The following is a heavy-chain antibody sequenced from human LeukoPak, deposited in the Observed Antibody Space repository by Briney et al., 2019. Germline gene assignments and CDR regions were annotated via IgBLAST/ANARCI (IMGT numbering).Heavy chain of an antibody. CDR3: ARVALVSYFPRDEYFQH. J-gene: IGHJ1*01. CDR2: IDQDGSQK. D-gene: IGHD1-26*01. CDR1: GFTISNSW. Sequence: GALRLSCVASGFTISNSWMTWVRQAPGKGLGWVANIDQDGSQKYSVDYVKGRFTISRDNARNSVFLQMNSLGAEDTAVYYCARVALVSYFPRDEYFQHWGQGTLVTVSS. V-gene: IGHV3-7*01.